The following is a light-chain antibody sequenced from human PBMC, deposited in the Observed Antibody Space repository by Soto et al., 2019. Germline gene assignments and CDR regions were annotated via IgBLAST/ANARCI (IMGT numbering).Light chain of an antibody. V-gene: IGLV2-14*03. Sequence: QSALTQSASVSGSPGQSITISCTGTSSDIGGYNYVSWYQQHPGKAPKLLIYDVTNRPSGISNRFSGSKSGDTASLTISGLQAEDEADYFCSSYTTTTTLYVFGTGTKVIVL. CDR2: DVT. CDR1: SSDIGGYNY. CDR3: SSYTTTTTLYV. J-gene: IGLJ1*01.